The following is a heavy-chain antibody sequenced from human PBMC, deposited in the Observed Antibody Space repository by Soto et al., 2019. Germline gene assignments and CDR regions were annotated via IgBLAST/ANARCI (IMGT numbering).Heavy chain of an antibody. CDR2: IKSKGGGETT. D-gene: IGHD3-16*01. CDR1: GLTFVYAW. CDR3: SHISSFGGELGS. V-gene: IGHV3-15*07. J-gene: IGHJ5*01. Sequence: VSGLTFVYAWMNWVRQAPGKGLEWVGRIKSKGGGETTDYAAPVKGRFTISRDDSKDTLYLQMNSLKTEDTAVYYCSHISSFGGELGSWGQGTLVTVSS.